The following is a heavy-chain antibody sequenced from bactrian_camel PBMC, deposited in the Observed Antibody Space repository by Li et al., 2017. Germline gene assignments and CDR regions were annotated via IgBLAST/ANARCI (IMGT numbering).Heavy chain of an antibody. D-gene: IGHD6*01. J-gene: IGHJ6*01. V-gene: IGHV3S53*01. CDR1: RARSSFANA. CDR2: IDGDGST. CDR3: VREHMAIVGIAIFGY. Sequence: VQLVESGGGSVQAGETLRLSCPGSRARSSFANAHTRWYRQAPGTDCELVSTIDGDGSTYYADSVKGRFTISRDNAKNMVYLQVNSLKPEDTGVYYCVREHMAIVGIAIFGYWGQGTQVTVS.